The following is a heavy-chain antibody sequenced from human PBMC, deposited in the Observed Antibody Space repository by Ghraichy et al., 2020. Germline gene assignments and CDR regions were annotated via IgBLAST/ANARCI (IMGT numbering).Heavy chain of an antibody. CDR3: ARARLGLDAFDI. D-gene: IGHD1-26*01. CDR2: IYYSGST. V-gene: IGHV4-31*03. CDR1: GGSISSGGYY. J-gene: IGHJ3*02. Sequence: SETLSLTCTVSGGSISSGGYYWSWIRQHPGKGLEWIGYIYYSGSTYYNPSLKSRVTISVDTSKNQFSLKLSSVTAEDTAVYYCARARLGLDAFDISGQGTMVTVSS.